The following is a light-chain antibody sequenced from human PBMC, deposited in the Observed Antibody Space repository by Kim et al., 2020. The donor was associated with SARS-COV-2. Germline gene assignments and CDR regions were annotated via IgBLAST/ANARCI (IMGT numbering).Light chain of an antibody. CDR1: QSVTT. V-gene: IGKV3-20*01. Sequence: EIVLTQSPGTLSLSPGERATLSCVASQSVTTLAWYQQKPGQAPRLLIYGTSNRATDIPDRFSGSGSGTDFTLTISRLEPEDFVVYYCQQYGSSPYTFGQRAKLDIK. CDR2: GTS. CDR3: QQYGSSPYT. J-gene: IGKJ2*01.